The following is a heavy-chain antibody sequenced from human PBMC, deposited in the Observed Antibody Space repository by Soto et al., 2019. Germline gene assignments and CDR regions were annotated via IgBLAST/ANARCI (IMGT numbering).Heavy chain of an antibody. CDR1: GYTFTSYG. V-gene: IGHV1-18*01. CDR3: ARVKARGIAARPGISCFDP. Sequence: ASVKVSCKASGYTFTSYGISWVRQAPGQGLEWMGWISAYNGNTNYAQKLQGRVTMTTDTSTSTAYMELRSLRSDDTAVYYCARVKARGIAARPGISCFDPWGQGTLVTVSS. D-gene: IGHD6-6*01. CDR2: ISAYNGNT. J-gene: IGHJ5*02.